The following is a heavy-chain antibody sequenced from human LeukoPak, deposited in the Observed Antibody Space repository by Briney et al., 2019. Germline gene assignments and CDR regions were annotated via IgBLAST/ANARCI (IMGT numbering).Heavy chain of an antibody. J-gene: IGHJ4*02. CDR3: ARHKGDLYGSGSYFDY. CDR1: GYSFTSYW. D-gene: IGHD3-10*01. V-gene: IGHV5-51*01. CDR2: IYPGDSDT. Sequence: PGESLKISCKGSGYSFTSYWIGWVRQMPGKGLEWMGIIYPGDSDTRYSPSFQGQVTISADKSISTAYLQRSSLKASDTAMYYCARHKGDLYGSGSYFDYWGQGTLVTVSS.